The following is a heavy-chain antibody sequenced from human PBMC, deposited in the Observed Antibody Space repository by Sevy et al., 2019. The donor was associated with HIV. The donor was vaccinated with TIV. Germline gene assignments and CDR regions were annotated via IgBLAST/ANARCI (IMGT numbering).Heavy chain of an antibody. CDR1: GYIFTTYS. Sequence: ASVKVSCKASGYIFTTYSISWVRQAPGQGLEWMGWISTYNGDTNYAQKLQGRVTMTTDTSTSTAYMDLRSLRFDDTAVYYCARLDLSGSGWYGNGMDVWGQGTTVTVSS. CDR2: ISTYNGDT. D-gene: IGHD6-19*01. J-gene: IGHJ6*02. CDR3: ARLDLSGSGWYGNGMDV. V-gene: IGHV1-18*01.